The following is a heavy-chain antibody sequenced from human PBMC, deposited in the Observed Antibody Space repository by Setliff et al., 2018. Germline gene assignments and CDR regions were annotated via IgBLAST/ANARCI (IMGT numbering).Heavy chain of an antibody. J-gene: IGHJ4*02. D-gene: IGHD3-16*01. CDR1: GYLFVGYY. CDR2: IDPKSGRT. Sequence: ASVKVSCKTSGYLFVGYYIYWMRQAPGQGPGWMGWIDPKSGRTKYAVKFQGRVTMTRDTSINTIYMEVSSLTSDDTAMYYCAKQGDLAFDYWGQGTQVTVSS. CDR3: AKQGDLAFDY. V-gene: IGHV1-2*02.